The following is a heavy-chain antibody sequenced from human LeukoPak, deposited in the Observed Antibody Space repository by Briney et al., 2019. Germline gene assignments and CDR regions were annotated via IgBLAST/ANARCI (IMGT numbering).Heavy chain of an antibody. Sequence: PSETLSLTCTVSGGSIRSYSWSWFRQPAGKGLEWIGRIYPSGSTNYKPSLKSRVTMSVDTSKNHFSLNLSSVTAADTAIYYCARGGAVPAYNWFDPWGQGTLVTVSS. J-gene: IGHJ5*02. CDR1: GGSIRSYS. V-gene: IGHV4-4*07. CDR2: IYPSGST. D-gene: IGHD6-19*01. CDR3: ARGGAVPAYNWFDP.